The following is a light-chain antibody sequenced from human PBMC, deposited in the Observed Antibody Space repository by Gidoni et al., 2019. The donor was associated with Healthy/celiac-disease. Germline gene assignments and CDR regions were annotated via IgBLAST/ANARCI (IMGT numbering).Light chain of an antibody. CDR1: QGISSY. CDR3: QQLNSYLPLT. Sequence: DIQLTQSPSFLSASVGDRVTITCRASQGISSYLAWYQQQPGDAPKLLIYAASSLQGGVPSRFSGSGSGTEFSLTISSRQPEDFATYYCQQLNSYLPLTFGGGTKVEIK. CDR2: AAS. J-gene: IGKJ4*01. V-gene: IGKV1-9*01.